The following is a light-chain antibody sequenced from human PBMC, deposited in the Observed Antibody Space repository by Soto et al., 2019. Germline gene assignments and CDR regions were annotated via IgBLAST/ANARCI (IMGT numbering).Light chain of an antibody. CDR1: QSVSSN. CDR3: QHYNNWPPWT. J-gene: IGKJ1*01. Sequence: IEMTQSPATLSVSPGERATLSCRPSQSVSSNLAWYQQKPGQAPRHLIYGASTRATGIPARFRGSGSGTEFTLTISALQSEDFAFYYCQHYNNWPPWTLGQGTKVDIK. CDR2: GAS. V-gene: IGKV3-15*01.